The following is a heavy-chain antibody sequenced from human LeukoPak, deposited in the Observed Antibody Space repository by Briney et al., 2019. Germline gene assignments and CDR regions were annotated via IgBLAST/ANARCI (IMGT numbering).Heavy chain of an antibody. Sequence: GRSLRLSCAASGFTFSTYSMNWVRQAPGKGLEWVSYISSSSGTIYYADSVKGRFTISRDNAKNSLYLQMNSLRAEDTAVYYCARAILRGYSYGYPIDYWGQGTLVTVSS. CDR1: GFTFSTYS. J-gene: IGHJ4*02. D-gene: IGHD5-18*01. CDR2: ISSSSGTI. V-gene: IGHV3-48*01. CDR3: ARAILRGYSYGYPIDY.